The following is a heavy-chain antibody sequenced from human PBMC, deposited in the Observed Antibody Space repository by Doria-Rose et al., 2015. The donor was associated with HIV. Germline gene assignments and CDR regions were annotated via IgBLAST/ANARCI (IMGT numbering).Heavy chain of an antibody. J-gene: IGHJ4*02. D-gene: IGHD6-13*01. CDR2: IVSNDDR. CDR1: GVSLSSPGMG. V-gene: IGHV2-26*01. CDR3: ARIKSSRWYHKYYFDF. Sequence: SGPVLVKPTETLTLTCTVSGVSLSSPGMGVSWIRQPPGKALEWLANIVSNDDRSYKTSLKSRLTISRGTSKSQVVLTMTDMGPVDTATYYCARIKSSRWYHKYYFDFWGQGTLVIVSA.